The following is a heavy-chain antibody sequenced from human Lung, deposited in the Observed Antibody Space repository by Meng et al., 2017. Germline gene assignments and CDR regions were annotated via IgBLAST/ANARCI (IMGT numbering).Heavy chain of an antibody. V-gene: IGHV3-74*01. CDR3: AKYSYGLGDYLDY. D-gene: IGHD5-18*01. CDR2: INSDGSST. J-gene: IGHJ4*02. CDR1: GFTFSSYW. Sequence: ELQLVESWGGLVQPGGSLRLSCAASGFTFSSYWMHWVRQAPGKGLVWVSRINSDGSSTSYADSVKGRFTISRDNAKNTLYLQMNSLRAEDTALYYCAKYSYGLGDYLDYWGQGALVTVSS.